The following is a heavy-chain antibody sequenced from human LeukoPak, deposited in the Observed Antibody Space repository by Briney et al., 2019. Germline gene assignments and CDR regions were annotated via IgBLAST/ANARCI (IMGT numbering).Heavy chain of an antibody. V-gene: IGHV4-34*01. CDR1: GGSFSGYY. CDR3: ARDAIDSSGFDY. CDR2: INHSGST. D-gene: IGHD3-22*01. J-gene: IGHJ4*02. Sequence: SETLSLTCAVYGGSFSGYYWSWIRQPPGKGLEWIGEINHSGSTNYNPSLKSRVTISVDTSKNQFSLKLSSVTAADTAVYYCARDAIDSSGFDYWGQGTLVTVSS.